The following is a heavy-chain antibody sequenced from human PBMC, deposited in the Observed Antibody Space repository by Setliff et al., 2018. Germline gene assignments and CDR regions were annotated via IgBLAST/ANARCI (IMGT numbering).Heavy chain of an antibody. CDR2: INSDGSTT. D-gene: IGHD1-26*01. V-gene: IGHV3-74*01. Sequence: GGSLRLSCAASEFTLSTYWIHWVRQAPRKGLVWVSRINSDGSTTTYADSVTGRVTVSRDISRNTLYLQMNSLRAEDRAVYYCAKGQGGRDSGTIEAAIYGPQSYYFDYWGQGTPVTVSS. J-gene: IGHJ4*02. CDR3: AKGQGGRDSGTIEAAIYGPQSYYFDY. CDR1: EFTLSTYW.